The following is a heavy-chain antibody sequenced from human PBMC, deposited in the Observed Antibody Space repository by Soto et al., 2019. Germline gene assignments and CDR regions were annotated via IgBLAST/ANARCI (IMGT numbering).Heavy chain of an antibody. D-gene: IGHD6-13*01. Sequence: QLQLQESGPGLVKPSETLSLTCTVSGCSISSSSYWGWIRQPPGKGLEWIGSIYSIGSTYYNPPLKRRVTISVDTSKNQFSLKLSSVTAADTAVYYCRRSSRYSTDVWGQGTTVTVSS. CDR3: RRSSRYSTDV. J-gene: IGHJ6*02. V-gene: IGHV4-39*01. CDR2: IYSIGST. CDR1: GCSISSSSY.